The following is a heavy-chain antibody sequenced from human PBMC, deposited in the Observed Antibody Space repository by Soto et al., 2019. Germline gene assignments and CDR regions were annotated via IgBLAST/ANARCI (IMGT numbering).Heavy chain of an antibody. V-gene: IGHV3-33*01. Sequence: GGSLRLSCAASGFTFSSYGMHWVRQAPGKGLEWVAVIWYDGSNKYYADSVKGRFTISRDNSKNTLYLQMNSLRAEDTAVYYCARDAAGYYDSSGYPSGFDYWGQGTLVTVSS. CDR3: ARDAAGYYDSSGYPSGFDY. CDR1: GFTFSSYG. J-gene: IGHJ4*02. D-gene: IGHD3-22*01. CDR2: IWYDGSNK.